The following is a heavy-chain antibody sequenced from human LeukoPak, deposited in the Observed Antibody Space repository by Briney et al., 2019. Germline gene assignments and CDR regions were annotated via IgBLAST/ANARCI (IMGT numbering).Heavy chain of an antibody. CDR1: GGSFSGYY. V-gene: IGHV4-34*01. CDR3: ARDLRDHYDFWSGPIGSGDFDI. J-gene: IGHJ3*02. Sequence: SETLSLTCAVYGGSFSGYYWSWIRQPPGKGLEWIGEINHSGSTNYNPSLKSRVTISVDTSKNQFSLKLSSVTAAETAVYYCARDLRDHYDFWSGPIGSGDFDIWGQGTMVTVSS. D-gene: IGHD3-3*01. CDR2: INHSGST.